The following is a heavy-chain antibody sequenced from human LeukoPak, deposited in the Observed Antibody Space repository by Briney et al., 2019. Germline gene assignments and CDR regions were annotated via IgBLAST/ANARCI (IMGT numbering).Heavy chain of an antibody. D-gene: IGHD2-15*01. CDR2: IYYSGST. CDR3: ARQPPYCSGGSCPFDY. CDR1: GGSISSYY. J-gene: IGHJ4*02. Sequence: SETLSLTCTVSGGSISSYYWSWIRQPPGKGLEWIGYIYYSGSTNYNPSLKSRVTISVDTSKNQFSLKLSSATAADTAVYYCARQPPYCSGGSCPFDYWGQGTLVTVSS. V-gene: IGHV4-59*08.